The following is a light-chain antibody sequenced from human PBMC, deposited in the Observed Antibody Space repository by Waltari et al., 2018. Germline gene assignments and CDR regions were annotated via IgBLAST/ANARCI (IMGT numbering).Light chain of an antibody. CDR2: DTS. V-gene: IGKV1D-12*01. J-gene: IGKJ1*01. CDR1: QDISRY. CDR3: QQSYSSPWT. Sequence: DIQMTQSPSSVSASLGDRVTITCRASQDISRYLAWYQQTPGRSPKLLIFDTSSLQSGVPSRFSGSGSGTDFTLTISSLQPEDFATYYCQQSYSSPWTFGQGTKVEV.